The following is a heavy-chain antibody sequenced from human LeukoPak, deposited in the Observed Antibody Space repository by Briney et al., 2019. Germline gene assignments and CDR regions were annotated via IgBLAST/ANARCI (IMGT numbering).Heavy chain of an antibody. CDR2: ISSNGGST. CDR3: ARDGLTYCSGGSCFSPPYYYMDV. Sequence: GGSLRLSCAASGFTFSSYAMHWVRQAPGKGLEYVSAISSNGGSTYYANSVKGRFTISRDNSKNTLYLQMGSLRAEDMAVYYCARDGLTYCSGGSCFSPPYYYMDVWGKGTTVTVSS. J-gene: IGHJ6*03. D-gene: IGHD2-15*01. V-gene: IGHV3-64*01. CDR1: GFTFSSYA.